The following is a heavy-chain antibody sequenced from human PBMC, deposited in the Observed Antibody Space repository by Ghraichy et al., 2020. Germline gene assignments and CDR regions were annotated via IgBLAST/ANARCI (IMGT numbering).Heavy chain of an antibody. CDR2: MYHSGNT. J-gene: IGHJ4*02. D-gene: IGHD3-10*01. V-gene: IGHV4-38-2*01. Sequence: SETLSLTCAVSGESITSGFYWGWIRQSPGKGLEFIGSMYHSGNTYYNPSLKSRVTLSVDTSKNRFSLNLNSVTAADTAVYYCVIHPLRVTMVLVDHYFDYWGKGTLVTVSS. CDR1: GESITSGFY. CDR3: VIHPLRVTMVLVDHYFDY.